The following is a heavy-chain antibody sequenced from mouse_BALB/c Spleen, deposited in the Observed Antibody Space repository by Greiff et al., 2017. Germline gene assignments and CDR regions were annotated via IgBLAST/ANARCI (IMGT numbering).Heavy chain of an antibody. Sequence: DVMLVESGGGLVKPGGSLKLSCAASGFTFSDYYMYWVRQTPEKRLEWVATISDGGSYTYYPDSVKGRFTISRDNAKNNLYLQMSSLKSEDTAMYYCARVNGYDGYYAMDYWGQGTSVTVSS. CDR2: ISDGGSYT. V-gene: IGHV5-4*02. D-gene: IGHD2-2*01. CDR1: GFTFSDYY. J-gene: IGHJ4*01. CDR3: ARVNGYDGYYAMDY.